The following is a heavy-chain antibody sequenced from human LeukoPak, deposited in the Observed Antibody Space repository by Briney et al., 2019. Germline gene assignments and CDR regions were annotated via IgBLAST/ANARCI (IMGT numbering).Heavy chain of an antibody. J-gene: IGHJ4*02. CDR2: ISSSSSTI. CDR3: ARDWAAAGKVLGGY. V-gene: IGHV3-48*04. Sequence: PGGSLRLSCAASGFTFSSYSMNWVRQAPGKGLEWVSYISSSSSTIYYADSVKGRFTISRDNAKNSLYLQMNSLRAEDTAVYYCARDWAAAGKVLGGYWGQGTLVTASS. D-gene: IGHD6-13*01. CDR1: GFTFSSYS.